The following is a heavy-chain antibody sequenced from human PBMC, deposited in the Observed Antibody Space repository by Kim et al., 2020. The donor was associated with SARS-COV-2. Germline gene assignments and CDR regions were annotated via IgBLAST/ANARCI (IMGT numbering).Heavy chain of an antibody. J-gene: IGHJ4*02. V-gene: IGHV3-48*02. CDR2: ISSSSSTI. Sequence: GGSLRLSCAASGFTFSSYSMNWVRQAPGKGLEWVSYISSSSSTIYYADSVKGRFTISRDNAKNSLYLQMNSLRDEDTAVYYCARDYAGSVTYYYDSSGYYYFDYWGQGTLVTVSS. CDR3: ARDYAGSVTYYYDSSGYYYFDY. D-gene: IGHD3-22*01. CDR1: GFTFSSYS.